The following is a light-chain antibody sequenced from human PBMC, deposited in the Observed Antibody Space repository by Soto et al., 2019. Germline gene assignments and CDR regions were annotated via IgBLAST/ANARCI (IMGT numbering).Light chain of an antibody. CDR1: QSIGTY. CDR2: DAS. V-gene: IGKV3-11*01. CDR3: QQRNNWPPWT. Sequence: EIVLTQSPATLSLSPGERATLSCRASQSIGTYLAWYQHKPGQAPRLLIYDASNRATGIPARFSGSGSGTDFTLTISSLEPEDFAVYYCQQRNNWPPWTFGQGTKVEIK. J-gene: IGKJ1*01.